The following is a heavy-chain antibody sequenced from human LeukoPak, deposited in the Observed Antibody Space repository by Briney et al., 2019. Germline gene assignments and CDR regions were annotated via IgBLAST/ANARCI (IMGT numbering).Heavy chain of an antibody. D-gene: IGHD3-22*01. CDR3: ARDQARNYYDRSGFDY. CDR2: IWYDGSNK. Sequence: AGSLRLSCPASGFTFSSYGMHWDRQAPGKGLEWEAVIWYDGSNKYYADSVKDRLSTSRDNSKNTLYLQKNRLRAEDTAVYYCARDQARNYYDRSGFDYWGRGTLVTVS. V-gene: IGHV3-33*01. CDR1: GFTFSSYG. J-gene: IGHJ4*02.